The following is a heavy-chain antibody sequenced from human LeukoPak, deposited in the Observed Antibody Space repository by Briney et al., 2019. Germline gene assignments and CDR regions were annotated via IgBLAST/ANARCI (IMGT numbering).Heavy chain of an antibody. CDR3: AREGDYDSSGYYSTFDY. J-gene: IGHJ4*02. CDR2: ISAYNGNT. Sequence: VASVKVYCKASGYTFTSYGISWVRQAPGQGLEWMGWISAYNGNTNYAQKLQGRVTMTTDTSTSTAYMELRSLRSDDTAVYYCAREGDYDSSGYYSTFDYWGQGTLVTVSS. D-gene: IGHD3-22*01. V-gene: IGHV1-18*01. CDR1: GYTFTSYG.